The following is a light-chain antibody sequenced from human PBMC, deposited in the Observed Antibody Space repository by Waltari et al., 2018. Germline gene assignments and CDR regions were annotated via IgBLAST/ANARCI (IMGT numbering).Light chain of an antibody. J-gene: IGKJ2*01. Sequence: DIQMTQSPSTLSASVRDTVTITCRASQTISYSLTWYQHKPGKAPKLLIYKASSLETGVPSRFSGSGYGTEFTLTISSLQPDDFATYYCQQYNSYSPTFGQGTKLEIK. CDR2: KAS. CDR1: QTISYS. V-gene: IGKV1-5*03. CDR3: QQYNSYSPT.